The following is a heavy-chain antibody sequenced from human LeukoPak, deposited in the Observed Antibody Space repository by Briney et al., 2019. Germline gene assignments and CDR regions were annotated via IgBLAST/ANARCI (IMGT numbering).Heavy chain of an antibody. J-gene: IGHJ5*02. CDR2: INPNSGGT. Sequence: GASVKVSCKASGYTFTGYYMHWVRQAPGQGLEWMGWINPNSGGTNYAQKFQGRVTMTRDTSISTAYMELSRLRSDDTAVYYCARGGYDFWSGYWVGFDPWGQGTLVTVSS. CDR3: ARGGYDFWSGYWVGFDP. CDR1: GYTFTGYY. D-gene: IGHD3-3*01. V-gene: IGHV1-2*02.